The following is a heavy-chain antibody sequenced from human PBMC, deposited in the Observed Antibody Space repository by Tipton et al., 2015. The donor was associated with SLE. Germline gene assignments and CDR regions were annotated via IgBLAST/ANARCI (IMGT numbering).Heavy chain of an antibody. J-gene: IGHJ5*02. Sequence: LRLSCAVSGDSLSSGYHFWNWIRQPAGKGLEWVGDVHKSGTTNYNPSLKSRVTISLGTSTNQFSLRLSSVTAADTAVYFCTRSLYNTNWFWFDPWGQGTLVTVSS. CDR3: TRSLYNTNWFWFDP. V-gene: IGHV4-61*10. CDR2: VHKSGTT. CDR1: GDSLSSGYHF. D-gene: IGHD6-13*01.